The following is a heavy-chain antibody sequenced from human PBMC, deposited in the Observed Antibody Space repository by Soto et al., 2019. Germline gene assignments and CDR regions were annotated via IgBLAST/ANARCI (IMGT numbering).Heavy chain of an antibody. V-gene: IGHV1-2*04. Sequence: QVQLVQSGAEVKKPGASVKVSCKASGYTFTGYYMHWVRQAPGQGLEWMGWINPNSGGTNYAQKFQGWVTMTRDTSISTAYMEVSRLRSDDTAVYYCARTVAGYYYYGMDVWGQGTTVTVSS. D-gene: IGHD6-19*01. CDR1: GYTFTGYY. J-gene: IGHJ6*02. CDR3: ARTVAGYYYYGMDV. CDR2: INPNSGGT.